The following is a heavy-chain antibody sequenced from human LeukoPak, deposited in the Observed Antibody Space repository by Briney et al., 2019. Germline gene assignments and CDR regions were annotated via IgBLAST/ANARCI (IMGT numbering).Heavy chain of an antibody. CDR1: GGSISSYY. J-gene: IGHJ5*02. CDR3: ARDAGRYCSGGSCSTGWFDP. CDR2: IYYSGST. D-gene: IGHD2-15*01. V-gene: IGHV4-59*12. Sequence: SETLSLTCTVSGGSISSYYWSWIRQPPGKGLEWIGYIYYSGSTNYNPSLKSRVTISVDTSKNQFSLKLSSVTAADTAVYYCARDAGRYCSGGSCSTGWFDPWGQGTLVTVSS.